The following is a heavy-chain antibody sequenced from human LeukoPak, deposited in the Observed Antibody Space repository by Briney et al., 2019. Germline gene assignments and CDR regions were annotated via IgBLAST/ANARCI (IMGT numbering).Heavy chain of an antibody. Sequence: SQTLSLTCTVSGGSISSGGYYWSWIRQHPGKGLEWIGYIYYSGSTYYNPSLKSRVTISVDTSKNQFSLKLSSVTAADTAVYYCARVRARALYSSGWYPVFGIQEFQHWGQGTLVTVSS. V-gene: IGHV4-31*03. J-gene: IGHJ1*01. D-gene: IGHD6-19*01. CDR1: GGSISSGGYY. CDR3: ARVRARALYSSGWYPVFGIQEFQH. CDR2: IYYSGST.